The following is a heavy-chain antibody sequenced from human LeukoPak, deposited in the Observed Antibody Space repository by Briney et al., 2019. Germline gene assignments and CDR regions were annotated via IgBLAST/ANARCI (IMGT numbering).Heavy chain of an antibody. CDR2: IYTSGST. CDR3: ARDRGVTGEFDP. V-gene: IGHV4-4*07. Sequence: PSQTLSLTCTVSGGSISSYCWSWIRQPAGKGLEWIGRIYTSGSTNYNPSLKSRVTMSVDTSKNQFSLKLSTVTAADTAVCYCARDRGVTGEFDPWGQGTLVTVSS. CDR1: GGSISSYC. D-gene: IGHD2-21*02. J-gene: IGHJ5*02.